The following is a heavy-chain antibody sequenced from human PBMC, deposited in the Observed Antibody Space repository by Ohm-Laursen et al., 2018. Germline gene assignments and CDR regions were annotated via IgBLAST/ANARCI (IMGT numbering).Heavy chain of an antibody. Sequence: GASVKVSCKASGYTFTGYYMHWVRQAPGQGLEWMGWINPNSGGTNYAQKFQGRVTMTRDTSISTAYMELSRLRSDDTAVYYCAREIQPSGYDPTNLYYYYYGMDVWGQGTTVTVSS. J-gene: IGHJ6*02. V-gene: IGHV1-2*02. CDR3: AREIQPSGYDPTNLYYYYYGMDV. CDR1: GYTFTGYY. CDR2: INPNSGGT. D-gene: IGHD5-12*01.